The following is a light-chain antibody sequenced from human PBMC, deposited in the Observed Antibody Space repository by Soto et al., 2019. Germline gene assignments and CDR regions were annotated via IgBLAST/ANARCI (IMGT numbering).Light chain of an antibody. CDR3: QQSHITTLFT. J-gene: IGKJ2*01. V-gene: IGKV1-39*01. CDR2: AAS. CDR1: QNINSH. Sequence: DIQMTQSPSSLSASIGDRATITCRASQNINSHLNWYQQKPGKAPKVVIYAASRLQSGVPSRFSGSGSGTEFTLTISSLEPEDFATYYCQQSHITTLFTFGKGTKLEIK.